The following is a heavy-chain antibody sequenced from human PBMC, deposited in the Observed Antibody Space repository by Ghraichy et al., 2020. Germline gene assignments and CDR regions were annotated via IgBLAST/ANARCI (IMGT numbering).Heavy chain of an antibody. CDR2: ISGSGGST. V-gene: IGHV3-23*01. D-gene: IGHD3-22*01. J-gene: IGHJ3*02. CDR3: AKDGYRSLHRQNYYDSSGYWGPHLIAFDI. CDR1: GFTFSSYA. Sequence: GESLNISCAASGFTFSSYAMSWVRQAPGKGLEWVSAISGSGGSTYYADSVKGRFTISRDNSKNTLYLQMNSLRAEDTAVYYCAKDGYRSLHRQNYYDSSGYWGPHLIAFDIWGQGTMVTVSS.